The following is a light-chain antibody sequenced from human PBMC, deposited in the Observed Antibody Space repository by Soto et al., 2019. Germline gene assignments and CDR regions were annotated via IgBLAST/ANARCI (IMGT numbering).Light chain of an antibody. CDR2: DVT. CDR1: SSDVGGYNY. CDR3: SSYTSSSTLVV. Sequence: QSALTQPASVSGSPGQSITISCTGTSSDVGGYNYVSWYQQHPGKAPKLMIYDVTYRPSGVSNRFLGSKSGNTASLTISGLQAEDEDDYYCSSYTSSSTLVVFGGGTKLTVL. V-gene: IGLV2-14*01. J-gene: IGLJ2*01.